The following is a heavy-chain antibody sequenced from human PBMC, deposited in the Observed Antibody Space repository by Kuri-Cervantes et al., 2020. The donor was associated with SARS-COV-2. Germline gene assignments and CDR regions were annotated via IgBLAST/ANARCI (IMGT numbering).Heavy chain of an antibody. CDR1: GFTFSDYA. V-gene: IGHV3-30*09. CDR3: ARDPWRADNSGMKRPFDH. Sequence: GESLKISCAASGFTFSDYAIDWVRQAPGKGLEWVAIISFDGRNTKYADSMKGRFAISRDNSKNVVYLQMNSLTLEDTAVYYCARDPWRADNSGMKRPFDHWGQGTLVTVSS. J-gene: IGHJ4*02. D-gene: IGHD6-19*01. CDR2: ISFDGRNT.